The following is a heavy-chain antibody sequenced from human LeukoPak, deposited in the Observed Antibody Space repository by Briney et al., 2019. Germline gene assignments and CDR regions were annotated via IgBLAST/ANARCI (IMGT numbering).Heavy chain of an antibody. J-gene: IGHJ4*02. Sequence: FTXXSXXMSXVXXXPXXXLEWVSAISGSGGSTYYADSVKGRFTISRDNSKNTLYLQMNSLRAEDTAVYYCTPLSSSWGVYWGQGTLVTVSS. V-gene: IGHV3-23*01. CDR1: FTXXSXX. CDR2: ISGSGGST. CDR3: TPLSSSWGVY. D-gene: IGHD6-13*01.